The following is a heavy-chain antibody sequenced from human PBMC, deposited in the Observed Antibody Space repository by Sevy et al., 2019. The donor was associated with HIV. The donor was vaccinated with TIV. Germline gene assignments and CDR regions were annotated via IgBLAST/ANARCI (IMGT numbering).Heavy chain of an antibody. V-gene: IGHV3-30*04. CDR3: ARDVYEYGDPRGFDF. D-gene: IGHD4-17*01. CDR2: GSYDGSTE. J-gene: IGHJ4*02. Sequence: GGSLRLSCEASGFIFSYYAMHWVRQPPGKGLEWVALGSYDGSTEHFADSVRGRFTRSRDNSKNTLYLQMISLSSEDTAVYYGARDVYEYGDPRGFDFWGQGTLVTVSS. CDR1: GFIFSYYA.